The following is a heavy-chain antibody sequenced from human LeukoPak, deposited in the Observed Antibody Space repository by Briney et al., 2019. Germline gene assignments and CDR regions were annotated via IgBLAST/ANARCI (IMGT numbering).Heavy chain of an antibody. V-gene: IGHV1-3*01. CDR2: INAGNGNT. J-gene: IGHJ5*02. CDR1: GYTFTSYA. Sequence: GASVKVSCKASGYTFTSYAMHWVRQAPGQRLEWMGWINAGNGNTKYSQEFQGRVTITRDTSASTAYMELRSLRSDDTAVYYCARASSNWNSSAWGQGTLVTVSS. CDR3: ARASSNWNSSA. D-gene: IGHD1-7*01.